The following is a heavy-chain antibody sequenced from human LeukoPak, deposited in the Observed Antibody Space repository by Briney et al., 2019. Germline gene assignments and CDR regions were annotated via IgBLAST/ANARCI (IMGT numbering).Heavy chain of an antibody. D-gene: IGHD3-9*01. CDR1: GGSIGRSSYY. V-gene: IGHV4-39*07. CDR2: INHSGST. CDR3: ARSGVLRYFDWLLFDY. Sequence: SETLSLTCTVSGGSIGRSSYYWGWIRQPPGKGLEWIGEINHSGSTNYNPSLKSRVTISVDTSKNQFSLKLSSVTAADTAVYYCARSGVLRYFDWLLFDYWGQGTLVTVSS. J-gene: IGHJ4*02.